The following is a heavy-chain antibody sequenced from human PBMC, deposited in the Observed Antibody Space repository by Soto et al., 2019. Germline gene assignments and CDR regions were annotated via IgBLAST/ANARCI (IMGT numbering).Heavy chain of an antibody. Sequence: GGSLRLSCAASGFTFSSYGMHWVRQAPGKGLEWVAVISYDGSNKYYADSVKGRFTISRDNSKNTLYLQMNSLRAEDTAVYYCAKDRGSGYCSGGSCYPGAFDIWGQGTMVTVSS. CDR2: ISYDGSNK. V-gene: IGHV3-30*18. J-gene: IGHJ3*02. D-gene: IGHD2-15*01. CDR1: GFTFSSYG. CDR3: AKDRGSGYCSGGSCYPGAFDI.